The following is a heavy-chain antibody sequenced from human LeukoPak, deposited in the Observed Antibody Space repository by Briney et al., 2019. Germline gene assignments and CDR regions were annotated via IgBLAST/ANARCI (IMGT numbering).Heavy chain of an antibody. CDR1: GGSFSGYY. D-gene: IGHD3-10*01. V-gene: IGHV4-34*01. CDR2: INHSGST. Sequence: SGTLSLTCAVYGGSFSGYYWSWIRQPPGKGLEWIGEINHSGSTNYNPSLKSRVTISVDTSKNQFSLKLSSVTAADTAVYYCARGYYYGSGSYYNNFDYWGQGTLVTVSS. CDR3: ARGYYYGSGSYYNNFDY. J-gene: IGHJ4*02.